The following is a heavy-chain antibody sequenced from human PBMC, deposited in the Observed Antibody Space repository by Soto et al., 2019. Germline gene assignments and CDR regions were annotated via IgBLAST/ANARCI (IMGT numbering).Heavy chain of an antibody. J-gene: IGHJ3*02. Sequence: QVQLVQSGAEVKKPGSSVKVSCKASGGTFSSYAISWVRQAPGQGLEWMGGIIPIFGTANYAQKFQGRVTITADESTSTAYMELSSLRSEDTAVYYCARDKITNYYDSSGYYYDAFDIWGQGTMVTVSS. V-gene: IGHV1-69*01. D-gene: IGHD3-22*01. CDR3: ARDKITNYYDSSGYYYDAFDI. CDR1: GGTFSSYA. CDR2: IIPIFGTA.